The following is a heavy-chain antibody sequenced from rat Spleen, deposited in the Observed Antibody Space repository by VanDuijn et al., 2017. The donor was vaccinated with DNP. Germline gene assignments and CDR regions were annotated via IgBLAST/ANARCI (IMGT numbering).Heavy chain of an antibody. V-gene: IGHV5-25*01. CDR2: FSTRADDT. CDR3: ARHRTIMPYYYAMDA. J-gene: IGHJ4*01. CDR1: GFTFSNYD. D-gene: IGHD3-8*01. Sequence: EVQVVETGGGLVQPGRSLKLSCVASGFTFSNYDMAWVRQTPTKGLEWVATFSTRADDTYYRDSVKGRFTISRDNAQSTLYLQMDSLRSEDTATYYCARHRTIMPYYYAMDAWGQGASVTVSS.